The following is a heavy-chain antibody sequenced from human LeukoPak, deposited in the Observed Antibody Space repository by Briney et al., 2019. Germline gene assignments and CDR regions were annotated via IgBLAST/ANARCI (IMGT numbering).Heavy chain of an antibody. CDR2: IYYSGST. Sequence: PSETLSLTCTVSGGSISSSSYYWGWIRQPPGKRLEWIGSIYYSGSTYYNPSLKSRVTISVDTSKNQFSLKLSSVTAADTAVYYCARDSSARGFHWGQGTLVTVSS. CDR1: GGSISSSSYY. J-gene: IGHJ4*02. V-gene: IGHV4-39*07. CDR3: ARDSSARGFH. D-gene: IGHD6-25*01.